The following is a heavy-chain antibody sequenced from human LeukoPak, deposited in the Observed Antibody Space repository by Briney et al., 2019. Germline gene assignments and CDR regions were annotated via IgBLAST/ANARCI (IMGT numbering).Heavy chain of an antibody. CDR2: INPYSGDT. J-gene: IGHJ4*02. V-gene: IGHV1-2*02. Sequence: ASVKVSCKASGYTFTGYYVHGVRQAPGQGLEWMGWINPYSGDTNYAQKFQGRVTMTRDTSISTAYMELSRLRSDDTAVYYCAREGSSGGSGEYWGQGTLVTVSS. CDR3: AREGSSGGSGEY. CDR1: GYTFTGYY. D-gene: IGHD2-15*01.